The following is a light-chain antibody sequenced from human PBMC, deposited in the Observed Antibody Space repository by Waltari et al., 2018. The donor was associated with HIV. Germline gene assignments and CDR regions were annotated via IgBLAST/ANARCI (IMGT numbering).Light chain of an antibody. V-gene: IGLV1-44*01. Sequence: SGTRGQRVTISCSGSSSNIGSNAVNWYQQVPGTAPKLLIYSDNQRPSGVPDRFSGSKSGTSASLAISGLQSEDEANYYCAAWDDSLNGPLFGGGTKLTVL. CDR3: AAWDDSLNGPL. J-gene: IGLJ3*02. CDR1: SSNIGSNA. CDR2: SDN.